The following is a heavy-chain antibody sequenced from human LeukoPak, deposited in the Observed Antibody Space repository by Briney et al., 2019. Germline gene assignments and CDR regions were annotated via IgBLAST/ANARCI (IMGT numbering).Heavy chain of an antibody. D-gene: IGHD2-21*01. J-gene: IGHJ4*02. CDR3: AKAPVTSCRGAYCYPFDS. CDR2: ISSSSSTI. V-gene: IGHV3-48*01. CDR1: VFTFSSFG. Sequence: GGSLRLSCAASVFTFSSFGMNWVRQAPGKGLEWVSYISSSSSTIYYADSVKGRFTISRDNAKNSLYLQMNSLRAEDAAVYFCAKAPVTSCRGAYCYPFDSWGQGTLVTVSS.